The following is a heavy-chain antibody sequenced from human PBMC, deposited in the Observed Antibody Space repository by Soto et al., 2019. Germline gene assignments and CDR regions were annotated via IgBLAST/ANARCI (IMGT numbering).Heavy chain of an antibody. CDR3: AKDFSRGPMGMSLDS. CDR2: ISSDGSNK. CDR1: GFSFSDFG. V-gene: IGHV3-30*18. D-gene: IGHD1-26*01. J-gene: IGHJ4*02. Sequence: QVQLVESGGGVAHPGRSLRLSCTASGFSFSDFGMHWVRQAPGKGLEWLALISSDGSNKFYADSVRGRFTVSRDRSENTLHLHMNAVRIDDTAMYYCAKDFSRGPMGMSLDSWGQGTLVIVSS.